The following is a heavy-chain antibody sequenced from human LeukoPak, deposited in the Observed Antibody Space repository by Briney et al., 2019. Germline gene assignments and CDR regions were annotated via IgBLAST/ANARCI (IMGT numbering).Heavy chain of an antibody. CDR2: IYYSGST. D-gene: IGHD6-19*01. V-gene: IGHV4-59*01. CDR1: GGSISSYY. Sequence: PPETLSLTCTVSGGSISSYYWSWIRQPPGKGLEWIGYIYYSGSTNYNPSLKSRVTISVDTSKNQFSLKLSPVTAADTAVYYCARFSTGGWFVYWGQGTLVTVSS. J-gene: IGHJ4*02. CDR3: ARFSTGGWFVY.